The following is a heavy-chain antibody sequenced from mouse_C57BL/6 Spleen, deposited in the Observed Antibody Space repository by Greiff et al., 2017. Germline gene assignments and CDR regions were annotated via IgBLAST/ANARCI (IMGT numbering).Heavy chain of an antibody. CDR3: TEGLGPWFAD. CDR1: GFTFSNYW. Sequence: EVMLVESGGGLVQPGGSMKLSCVASGFTFSNYWMNWVRQSPEKGLEWVAQIRLKSDNYATHYAGSVKGRFTISRDDSKSCVYLQINNLRAEDTGIYYCTEGLGPWFADWGQGTLVTVSA. V-gene: IGHV6-3*01. CDR2: IRLKSDNYAT. J-gene: IGHJ3*01. D-gene: IGHD4-1*01.